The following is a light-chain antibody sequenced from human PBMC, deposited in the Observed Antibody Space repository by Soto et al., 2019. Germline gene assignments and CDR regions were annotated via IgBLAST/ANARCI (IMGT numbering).Light chain of an antibody. J-gene: IGKJ4*01. CDR2: DAS. Sequence: EIVLTQSPGTLSLSPGERATLSCRASQSVGRNYLAWYQQKPGQAPRLFIYDASSRATGIPDRFSGSGSGTDFTLTISRPEPEDFAVYYCQQYASSPLTFGGGTKVEIK. V-gene: IGKV3-20*01. CDR1: QSVGRNY. CDR3: QQYASSPLT.